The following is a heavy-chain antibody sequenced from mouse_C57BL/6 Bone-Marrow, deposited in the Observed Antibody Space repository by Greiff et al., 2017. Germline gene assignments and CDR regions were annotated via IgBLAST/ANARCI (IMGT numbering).Heavy chain of an antibody. CDR2: IDPSDSYT. CDR3: AKIRGLDY. Sequence: QVQLQQPGAELVRPGTSVKLSCKASGYPFPSYWMHWVKQRPGQGLEWVGVIDPSDSYTHSNQKFKGKAPLTVDTSSRPASMQRNSQTSEDYGVCYGAKIRGLDYWGQGTTRTVSA. J-gene: IGHJ2*01. CDR1: GYPFPSYW. V-gene: IGHV1-59*01. D-gene: IGHD3-3*01.